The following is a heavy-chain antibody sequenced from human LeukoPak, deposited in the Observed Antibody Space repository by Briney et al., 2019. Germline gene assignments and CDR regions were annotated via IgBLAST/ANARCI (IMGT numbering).Heavy chain of an antibody. J-gene: IGHJ4*02. Sequence: SVKVSCKASGGTFSSYAISWVRQAPGQGLEWMGGIIPIFGTANYAQKFQGRDTITADESTSTAYMELSSLRSEDTAVYYCASGRAAAGNGYWGQGTLVTVSS. CDR1: GGTFSSYA. V-gene: IGHV1-69*13. CDR2: IIPIFGTA. CDR3: ASGRAAAGNGY. D-gene: IGHD6-13*01.